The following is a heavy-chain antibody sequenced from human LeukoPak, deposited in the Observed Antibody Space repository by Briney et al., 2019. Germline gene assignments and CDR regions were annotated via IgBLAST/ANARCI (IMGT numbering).Heavy chain of an antibody. CDR3: TKRVKYGGTWDHFAD. D-gene: IGHD1-26*01. J-gene: IGHJ4*02. V-gene: IGHV1-24*01. CDR1: GYTLTELS. CDR2: FDPEDGET. Sequence: ASVKVSCKVSGYTLTELSMHWVRQAPGKGLEWMGGFDPEDGETIYAQKFQGRVTMTEDTSTDTAYMELSSLRSEDTAVYYCTKRVKYGGTWDHFADWGQGTLVTVSS.